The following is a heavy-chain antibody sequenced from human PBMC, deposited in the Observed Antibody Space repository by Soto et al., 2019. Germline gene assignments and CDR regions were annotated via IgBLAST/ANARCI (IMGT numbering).Heavy chain of an antibody. CDR2: IYYSGTT. CDR3: ARREIQGPIDY. Sequence: QEQLQESGPGLVKPSDTMSLTCAGCGYSISSSNWWGWIRQPPGKGLEWIGYIYYSGTTYYNPSLKSRLTMSVDTSKNQFSLKLTSVTAVDTAVYYCARREIQGPIDYWGQGTLVTVSS. CDR1: GYSISSSNW. D-gene: IGHD1-26*01. V-gene: IGHV4-28*01. J-gene: IGHJ4*02.